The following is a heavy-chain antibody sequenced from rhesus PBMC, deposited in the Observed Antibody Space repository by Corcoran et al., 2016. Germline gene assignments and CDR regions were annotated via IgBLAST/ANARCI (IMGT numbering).Heavy chain of an antibody. CDR2: IRSGGST. D-gene: IGHD3-3*01. Sequence: QVQLQQWGEGLVKPSETLSLTCAVYAGSISSNYCRWIRQPPGKWLELIGRIRSGGSTNYTPSLKSRGSISIDTAEKQFSLKLSAVNAADTAVYYCARDQVDFWTGYYQEYCGQGVLVTVSS. CDR3: ARDQVDFWTGYYQEY. V-gene: IGHV4-160*01. J-gene: IGHJ4*01. CDR1: AGSISSNY.